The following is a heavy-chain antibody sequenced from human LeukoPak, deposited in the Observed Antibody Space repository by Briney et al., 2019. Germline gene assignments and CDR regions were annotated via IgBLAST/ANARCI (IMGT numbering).Heavy chain of an antibody. Sequence: GESLKISCKGSGYSFTSYWIGWVRQMPGKGLEWMGIIYPGDSDTRYSPSFQGQVTISADKSISTAYLQWRSLKASDTAMYYCARHPHYYDSSGYSDQTFDYWGQGTLVTASS. CDR3: ARHPHYYDSSGYSDQTFDY. J-gene: IGHJ4*02. D-gene: IGHD3-22*01. V-gene: IGHV5-51*01. CDR2: IYPGDSDT. CDR1: GYSFTSYW.